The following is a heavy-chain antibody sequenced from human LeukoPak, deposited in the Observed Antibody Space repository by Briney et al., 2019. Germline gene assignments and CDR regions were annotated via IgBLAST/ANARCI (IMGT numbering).Heavy chain of an antibody. CDR3: ARDDYDSSGYYIQH. CDR2: ISGSGGST. J-gene: IGHJ1*01. D-gene: IGHD3-22*01. V-gene: IGHV3-23*01. Sequence: GGSLRLSCAASGFTFSSYAMSWVRQAPGKGLEWVSAISGSGGSTYYADSVEGRFTISRDNSKNTLYLQMNSLRAEDTAVYYCARDDYDSSGYYIQHWGQGTLVTVSS. CDR1: GFTFSSYA.